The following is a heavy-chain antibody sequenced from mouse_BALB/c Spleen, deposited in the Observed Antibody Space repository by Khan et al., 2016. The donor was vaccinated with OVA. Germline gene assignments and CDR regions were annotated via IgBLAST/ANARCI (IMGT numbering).Heavy chain of an antibody. J-gene: IGHJ1*01. Sequence: EVQLQESGPGLVKPSQSLSLTCTVSGYSITSDYAWNWIRQFPGNKLEWMGYISYSGSANYNPSLKSRISITRATSENQFFLHLNSVTTEDSATYCCARRDYYGHWYFDVWGAGTTVTVSS. CDR2: ISYSGSA. V-gene: IGHV3-2*02. CDR1: GYSITSDYA. D-gene: IGHD1-1*01. CDR3: ARRDYYGHWYFDV.